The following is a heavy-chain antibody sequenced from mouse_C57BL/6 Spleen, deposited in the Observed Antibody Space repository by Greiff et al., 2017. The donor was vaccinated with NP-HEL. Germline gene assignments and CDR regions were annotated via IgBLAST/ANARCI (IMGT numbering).Heavy chain of an antibody. CDR1: GYSITSGYY. V-gene: IGHV3-6*01. CDR3: ATVVDY. D-gene: IGHD1-1*01. CDR2: ISYDGSN. J-gene: IGHJ2*01. Sequence: EVKVEESGPGLVKPSQSLSLTCSVTGYSITSGYYWNWIRQFPGNKLEWMGYISYDGSNNYNPSLKNRISITRDTSKNQFFLKLNSVTTEDTATYYCATVVDYWGQGTTLTVSS.